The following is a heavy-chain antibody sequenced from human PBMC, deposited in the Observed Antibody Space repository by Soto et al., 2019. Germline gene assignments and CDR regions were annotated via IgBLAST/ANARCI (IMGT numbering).Heavy chain of an antibody. CDR2: VYPGDSDT. J-gene: IGHJ6*04. CDR3: ARPDITMVRGIIKGLYSGMGV. V-gene: IGHV5-51*01. D-gene: IGHD3-10*01. Sequence: LGESLKISCKGSGYSFSTYWIGWVRQMPGKGLEWMGIVYPGDSDTRYSPSFQGQVTISADKSISTAFLQWSSLKASDTAVYYCARPDITMVRGIIKGLYSGMGVWGKGDTVTVSS. CDR1: GYSFSTYW.